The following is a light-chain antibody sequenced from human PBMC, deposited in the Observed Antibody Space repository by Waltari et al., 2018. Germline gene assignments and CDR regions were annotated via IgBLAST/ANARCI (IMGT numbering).Light chain of an antibody. Sequence: QSVLTQPPSVSAAPGQRVTISCSGGSSNIGNNYVSWYRQFPGTAPKLLIYEKNERPSGIPGRFSGSKSGTSAPLDITGLQAGDEADYYCGTWDSSLGGAVFGGGTHLTVL. CDR1: SSNIGNNY. CDR2: EKN. V-gene: IGLV1-51*02. J-gene: IGLJ7*01. CDR3: GTWDSSLGGAV.